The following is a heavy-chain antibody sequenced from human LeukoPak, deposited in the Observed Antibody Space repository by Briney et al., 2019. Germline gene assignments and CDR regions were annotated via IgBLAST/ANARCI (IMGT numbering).Heavy chain of an antibody. CDR1: GFTVSSNY. CDR2: ISGSGRSA. Sequence: GGSLRLSCAASGFTVSSNYMNWVRQAPGKGLEWVSVISGSGRSAYYTDSVKGRFTVSRDNSKNTVYLQMNSLRAEDTAVYYCARHNGWYDYWGQGTLVTVSS. V-gene: IGHV3-66*04. J-gene: IGHJ4*02. D-gene: IGHD6-19*01. CDR3: ARHNGWYDY.